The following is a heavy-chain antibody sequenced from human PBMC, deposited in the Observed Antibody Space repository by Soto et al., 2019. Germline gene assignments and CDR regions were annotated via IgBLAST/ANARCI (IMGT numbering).Heavy chain of an antibody. J-gene: IGHJ6*04. CDR1: GFTVSSDY. Sequence: EVQLVESGGGLVQPGGSLRLSCAASGFTVSSDYMTWVRQAPGKGLEWVSLIQSGGTTYYADSVKGRFTISRDTSENTLHLQMDRLGVEDTAVYYCARDDGLCDGGRCYGIPLDVWGKGTMVTVSS. CDR2: IQSGGTT. CDR3: ARDDGLCDGGRCYGIPLDV. D-gene: IGHD2-15*01. V-gene: IGHV3-66*01.